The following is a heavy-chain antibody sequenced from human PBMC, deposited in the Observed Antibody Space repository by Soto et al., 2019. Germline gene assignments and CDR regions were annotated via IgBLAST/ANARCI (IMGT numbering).Heavy chain of an antibody. CDR1: GFTFSSYG. J-gene: IGHJ4*02. CDR3: AKAKFGWRELSSGFDY. D-gene: IGHD3-16*02. CDR2: ISYDGSNK. Sequence: PGGSLRLSCAASGFTFSSYGMHWVRQAPGKGLEWVAVISYDGSNKYYADSVKGRFTISRDNSKNTLYLQMNSLRAEDTAVYYCAKAKFGWRELSSGFDYWGQGTLVTVSS. V-gene: IGHV3-30*18.